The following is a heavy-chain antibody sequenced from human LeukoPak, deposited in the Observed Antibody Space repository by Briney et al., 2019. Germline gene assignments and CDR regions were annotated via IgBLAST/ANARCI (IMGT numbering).Heavy chain of an antibody. V-gene: IGHV4-39*01. CDR1: GGSISSSSYY. CDR2: IYYSGST. CDR3: ARRGRGGDREPNFDY. D-gene: IGHD1-26*01. Sequence: SETLSLTCTVSGGSISSSSYYWGWIRQPPGKGLEWIGSIYYSGSTYYNPSLKSRVTISVDTSKNQFSLKLSSVTAADTAVYYCARRGRGGDREPNFDYWGQGTLVTVSS. J-gene: IGHJ4*02.